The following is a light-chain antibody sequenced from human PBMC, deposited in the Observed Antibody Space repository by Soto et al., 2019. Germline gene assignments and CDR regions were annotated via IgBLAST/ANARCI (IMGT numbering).Light chain of an antibody. J-gene: IGKJ4*01. CDR3: QQLNSYPLT. CDR1: EGISSY. CDR2: AAS. Sequence: DIQLTESPSFQSASLGARVTITCRASEGISSYLAWYQQRPGKAPKLLIYAASTLQSGVPSRFGGSGSGTEFTLTISSLQPEDFATYYCQQLNSYPLTFGGGTKVDIK. V-gene: IGKV1-9*01.